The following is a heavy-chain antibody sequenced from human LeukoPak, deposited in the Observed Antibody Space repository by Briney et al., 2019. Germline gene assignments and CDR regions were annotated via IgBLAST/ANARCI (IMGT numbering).Heavy chain of an antibody. CDR2: INTNTGNP. Sequence: ASVKVSCKASGYTFTSYGISWVRQAPGQGLEWMGWINTNTGNPTYAQGFTGRFVFSLDTSVSTAYLQISSLKAEDTAVYYCARREWESNFDYWGQGTLVTVSS. J-gene: IGHJ4*02. CDR1: GYTFTSYG. CDR3: ARREWESNFDY. D-gene: IGHD1-26*01. V-gene: IGHV7-4-1*02.